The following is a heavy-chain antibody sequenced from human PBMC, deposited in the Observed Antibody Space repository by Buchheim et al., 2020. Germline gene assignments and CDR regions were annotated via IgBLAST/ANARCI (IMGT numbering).Heavy chain of an antibody. Sequence: EVQLVESGGGLVQPGGSLRLSCTASGFTFSSYSMNWVRQAPGKGLEWVSYISSSSSTIYYADSVKGRFTISRDNAKNSLYLQMNSLRAEDTALYYCARVPGTGLKAAFDYWGQGTL. V-gene: IGHV3-48*01. J-gene: IGHJ4*02. CDR1: GFTFSSYS. CDR2: ISSSSSTI. CDR3: ARVPGTGLKAAFDY. D-gene: IGHD2-8*02.